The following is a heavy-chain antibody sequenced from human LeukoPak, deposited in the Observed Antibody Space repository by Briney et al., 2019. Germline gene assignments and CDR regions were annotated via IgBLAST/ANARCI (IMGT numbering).Heavy chain of an antibody. CDR1: GFPFTSYG. D-gene: IGHD2-2*01. Sequence: ASVKVSCKTSGFPFTSYGFSWLRPAPGQGLEWMGWIGVYSGKTKYAENFQGRVTMTTDTSTSTAYMELRNLRSDDTAVYFCAREEFCTTSSCYHNWFDPWGQGTLVTVSP. J-gene: IGHJ5*02. CDR3: AREEFCTTSSCYHNWFDP. V-gene: IGHV1-18*01. CDR2: IGVYSGKT.